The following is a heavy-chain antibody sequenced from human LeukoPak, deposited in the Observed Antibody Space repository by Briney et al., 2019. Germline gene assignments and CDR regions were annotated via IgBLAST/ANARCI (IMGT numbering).Heavy chain of an antibody. V-gene: IGHV3-21*01. J-gene: IGHJ4*02. Sequence: PGGSLRLSCAASGFTFSTYGLTWVRQSPGKGLEWVSSISGISSYIYYADSVKGRFTISRDNSKNSLYLQMNSLRANDSAVYYCARRSVVIIDYWGQGTLVTVSS. D-gene: IGHD3-22*01. CDR3: ARRSVVIIDY. CDR1: GFTFSTYG. CDR2: ISGISSYI.